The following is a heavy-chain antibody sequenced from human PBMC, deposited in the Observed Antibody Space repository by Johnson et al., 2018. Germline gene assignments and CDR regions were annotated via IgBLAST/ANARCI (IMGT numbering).Heavy chain of an antibody. D-gene: IGHD4-17*01. Sequence: QVQLVESGGGVVQPGRSLRLSCAASGFTFSSYGMHWVRQAPGKGLEWVAVISYDGSNKYYADSVKGRFTISSDNSKNTLYLQMNSLGAEDTAGYFCAREYHGDYVFVRYFYYYMDVWGKGTTVTVSS. CDR3: AREYHGDYVFVRYFYYYMDV. J-gene: IGHJ6*03. CDR1: GFTFSSYG. CDR2: ISYDGSNK. V-gene: IGHV3-30*03.